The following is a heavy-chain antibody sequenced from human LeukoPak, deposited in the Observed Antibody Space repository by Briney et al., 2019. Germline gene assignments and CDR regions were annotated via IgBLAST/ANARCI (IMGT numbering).Heavy chain of an antibody. J-gene: IGHJ6*03. D-gene: IGHD2-2*01. V-gene: IGHV1-8*01. CDR3: ARVVVPAAIKSNYYYYMDV. CDR2: MNPNSGNT. CDR1: GYSFTSYD. Sequence: AASVKLSCKASGYSFTSYDINWVRQATRQGLEWMGWMNPNSGNTGYAQKFQGRVTMTRNTPISTAYMELSSLRSEDTAVYYCARVVVPAAIKSNYYYYMDVWGKGTTVTVSS.